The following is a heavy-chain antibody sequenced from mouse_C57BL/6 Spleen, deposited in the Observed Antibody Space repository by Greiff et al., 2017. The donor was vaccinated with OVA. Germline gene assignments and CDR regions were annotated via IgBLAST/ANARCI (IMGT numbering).Heavy chain of an antibody. CDR1: GFSLTSYG. V-gene: IGHV2-2*01. CDR2: IWSGGST. Sequence: QVQLQQSGPGLVQPSQSLSITCTVSGFSLTSYGVHWVRQSPGKGLEWLGVIWSGGSTDYSAAFISRLSISKDNSKSQVFFKMNSLQADDTAIYYCASLWLRDMDYWGQGTSVTVSS. J-gene: IGHJ4*01. CDR3: ASLWLRDMDY. D-gene: IGHD2-2*01.